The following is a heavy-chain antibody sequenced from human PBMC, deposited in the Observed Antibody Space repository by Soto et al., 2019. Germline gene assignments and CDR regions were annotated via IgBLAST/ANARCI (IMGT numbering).Heavy chain of an antibody. J-gene: IGHJ4*02. CDR1: GGSISSYY. V-gene: IGHV4-59*01. D-gene: IGHD3-10*01. CDR3: ARHSIKSGPPDY. CDR2: IYYSGST. Sequence: QVQLQESGPGLVKPSETLSLTCTVSGGSISSYYWSWIRQPPGKGLEWIGYIYYSGSTNYNPSLKSRVPLSVDTSKNHFSLKLSSVPPADTAVYYCARHSIKSGPPDYWGQGTLVTVSS.